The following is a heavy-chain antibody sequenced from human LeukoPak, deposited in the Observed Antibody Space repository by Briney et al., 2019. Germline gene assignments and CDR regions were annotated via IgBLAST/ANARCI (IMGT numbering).Heavy chain of an antibody. CDR1: GFTFSSYA. J-gene: IGHJ6*02. CDR2: ISYDGSNK. D-gene: IGHD3-3*01. Sequence: PGGSLRPSCAASGFTFSSYAMHWVRQAPGKGLEWVAVISYDGSNKYYADSVKGRFTISRDNSKNTLYLQMNSLRAEDTAVYYCARVSPLDFWSGYFAMDVWGQGTTVTVSS. CDR3: ARVSPLDFWSGYFAMDV. V-gene: IGHV3-30-3*01.